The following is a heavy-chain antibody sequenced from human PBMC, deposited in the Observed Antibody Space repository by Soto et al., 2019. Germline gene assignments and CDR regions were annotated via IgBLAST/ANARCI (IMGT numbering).Heavy chain of an antibody. Sequence: SDTLSLTCTVSGGSISSGGYYWSWIRQHPGKGLEWIGYIYYSGSTYYNPSLKSRVTISVDTSKNQFSLKLSSVTAADTAVYYCARDMVRGVTGMDVWGQGTTVTVSS. CDR1: GGSISSGGYY. D-gene: IGHD3-10*01. CDR3: ARDMVRGVTGMDV. J-gene: IGHJ6*02. CDR2: IYYSGST. V-gene: IGHV4-31*03.